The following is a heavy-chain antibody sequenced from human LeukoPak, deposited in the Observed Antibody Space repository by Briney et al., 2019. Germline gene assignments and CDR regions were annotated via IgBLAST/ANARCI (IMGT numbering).Heavy chain of an antibody. V-gene: IGHV3-74*01. CDR1: GFTLRNYW. Sequence: PGGSLRDSCAASGFTLRNYWMHWVRQAPGKGLVWVSSIEGDGSRTNYADSVKGRFTISRDNAENTLYLQMNSLRGEDTAVYFCARATSGTSYEYCGPGTLVTVSS. J-gene: IGHJ4*02. CDR3: ARATSGTSYEY. D-gene: IGHD5-12*01. CDR2: IEGDGSRT.